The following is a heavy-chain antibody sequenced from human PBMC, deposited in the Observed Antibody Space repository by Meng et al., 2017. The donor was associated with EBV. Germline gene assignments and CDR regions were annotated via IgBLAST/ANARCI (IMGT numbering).Heavy chain of an antibody. V-gene: IGHV2-5*02. CDR2: IYWDDDK. CDR3: AHIIAARPFDY. Sequence: QITCDEFGPTQVKPTPTLALTCTFSGFPLSTRGVGVGWIRQPPGKALEWLALIYWDDDKRYSPSLKSRLTITKDTSKNQVVLTMTNMDPVDAATYYCAHIIAARPFDYWGQGTLVTVSS. J-gene: IGHJ4*02. D-gene: IGHD6-6*01. CDR1: GFPLSTRGVG.